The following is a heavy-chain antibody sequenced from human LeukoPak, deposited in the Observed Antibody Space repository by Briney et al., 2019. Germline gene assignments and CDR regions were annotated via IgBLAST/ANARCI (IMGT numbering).Heavy chain of an antibody. D-gene: IGHD6-13*01. CDR3: ARELIAAAALDV. V-gene: IGHV1-2*02. Sequence: GASVKVSCKASGYTFTSYYMHWVRQAPGQGLEWMGWVTPHSGVTNYAQKFQDRVTMTRDTSISTAYMELNSLRSEDTAVYYCARELIAAAALDVWGRGTTVTVSS. J-gene: IGHJ6*04. CDR2: VTPHSGVT. CDR1: GYTFTSYY.